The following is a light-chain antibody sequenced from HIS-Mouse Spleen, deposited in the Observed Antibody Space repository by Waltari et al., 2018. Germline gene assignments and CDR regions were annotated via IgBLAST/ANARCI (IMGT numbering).Light chain of an antibody. V-gene: IGLV3-19*01. CDR2: GKN. Sequence: SSELTQDPAVSVALGQTVRITCQGDSLRSYYASWYQQKPGQAPLLVIYGKNNRPSGIPDRISGSSSGNTASLTITGAQAEDEADYYCNSRDSSGNHVVFRGGTKLTVL. CDR1: SLRSYY. J-gene: IGLJ2*01. CDR3: NSRDSSGNHVV.